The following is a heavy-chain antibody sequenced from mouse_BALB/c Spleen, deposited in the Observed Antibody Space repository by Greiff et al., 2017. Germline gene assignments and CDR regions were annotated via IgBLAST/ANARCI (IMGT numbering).Heavy chain of an antibody. D-gene: IGHD1-2*01. CDR1: GFTFSDYY. J-gene: IGHJ1*01. CDR3: ARVRLQGYFDV. Sequence: EVQGVESGGGLVKPGGSLKLSCAASGFTFSDYYMYWVRQTPEKRLEWVATISDGGSYTYYPDSVKGRFTIARDNAKNNLYLQMSSLKSEDTAMYYCARVRLQGYFDVWGAGTTVTVSS. CDR2: ISDGGSYT. V-gene: IGHV5-4*02.